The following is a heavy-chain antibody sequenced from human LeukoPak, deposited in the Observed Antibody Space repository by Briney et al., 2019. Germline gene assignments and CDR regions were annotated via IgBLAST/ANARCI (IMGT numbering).Heavy chain of an antibody. CDR1: GGSFSGYY. Sequence: SETLSLTCAVYGGSFSGYYWSWIRQPPGKGLEWIGEINHSGNTNYNPSLKSRVTISVDTSKNQFSLKLSSVTAADTAVYYCARGTLNYYDSSGYWGYWGQGTLVTVSS. CDR3: ARGTLNYYDSSGYWGY. J-gene: IGHJ4*02. D-gene: IGHD3-22*01. CDR2: INHSGNT. V-gene: IGHV4-34*01.